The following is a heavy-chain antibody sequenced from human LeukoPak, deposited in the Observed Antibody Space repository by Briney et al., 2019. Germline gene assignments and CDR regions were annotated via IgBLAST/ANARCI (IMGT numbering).Heavy chain of an antibody. CDR3: ARKTDTFDY. Sequence: ASVTVSCKASGYTLTIYAMKWVREATGQGLDWMGWMDPNSGNTGYAQKFQGRVTITRNTSISTAYMELSSLRSEDTAVYYCARKTDTFDYWGQGTLVTVSS. CDR1: GYTLTIYA. J-gene: IGHJ4*02. CDR2: MDPNSGNT. V-gene: IGHV1-8*03. D-gene: IGHD1-1*01.